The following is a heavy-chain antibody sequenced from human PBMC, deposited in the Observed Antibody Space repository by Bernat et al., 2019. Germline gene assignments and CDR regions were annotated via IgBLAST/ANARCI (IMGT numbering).Heavy chain of an antibody. Sequence: EVQLLESGGGLVQPGGSLRLSCAASGFTFSSYAMSWVRQAPGQGLEWVSAISGSGGSTYYADSVEGRFTISRDDSKNTLYLQMNSLRAEETAVYYCAKFLLSGMTWGAFDIWGQGTMVTVSS. V-gene: IGHV3-23*01. J-gene: IGHJ3*02. CDR3: AKFLLSGMTWGAFDI. CDR1: GFTFSSYA. D-gene: IGHD7-27*01. CDR2: ISGSGGST.